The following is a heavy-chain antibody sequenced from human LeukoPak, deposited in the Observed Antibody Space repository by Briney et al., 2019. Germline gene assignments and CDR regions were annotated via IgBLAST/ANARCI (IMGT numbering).Heavy chain of an antibody. CDR1: GFTFSSHG. D-gene: IGHD3-22*01. CDR3: ANNYDSSDDYYGMDV. CDR2: ISYDGSNK. J-gene: IGHJ6*02. Sequence: PGRSLRLSCAASGFTFSSHGMHWVRQAPGKGLEWVAVISYDGSNKYYADSVKGRFTISRDNSKNTLYLQMNSLRAEDTAVYYCANNYDSSDDYYGMDVWGQGTTVTVSS. V-gene: IGHV3-30*18.